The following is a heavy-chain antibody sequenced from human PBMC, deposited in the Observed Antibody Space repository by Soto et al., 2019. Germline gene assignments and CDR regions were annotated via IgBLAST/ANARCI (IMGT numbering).Heavy chain of an antibody. CDR3: AKGRKGRDYYGLDV. V-gene: IGHV3-23*01. J-gene: IGHJ6*02. CDR2: ISGSGGSR. Sequence: GGSLRLSCAASGFTFSNYAMSWVRQAPGKGLEWVSAISGSGGSRYYADSVEGRFTVTRDNSKNTLYMQMNSLRVEDTALYFCAKGRKGRDYYGLDVWGLGTTVTVSS. CDR1: GFTFSNYA.